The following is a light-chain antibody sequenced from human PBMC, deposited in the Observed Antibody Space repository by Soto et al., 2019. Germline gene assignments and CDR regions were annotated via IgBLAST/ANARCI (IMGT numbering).Light chain of an antibody. V-gene: IGKV3-20*01. Sequence: EIVLTQSPGTLSLSPGERATLSCRASQSVSSSYLAWYQQKPGQAPRLLIYGASSRATGIPDRFSGSGSGTDFTLTISRLEPEDFAVYYCQSSGTFGQGTKVEIK. CDR1: QSVSSSY. J-gene: IGKJ1*01. CDR3: QSSGT. CDR2: GAS.